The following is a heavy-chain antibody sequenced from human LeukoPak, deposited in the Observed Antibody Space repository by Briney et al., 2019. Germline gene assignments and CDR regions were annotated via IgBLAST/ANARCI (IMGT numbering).Heavy chain of an antibody. Sequence: SETLSLTCTVSGGSFRSSSYYWGWIRQTPGKGLEWIGCIYYSGSTYYNPSLKSRVTISVDTSENQFSLKLSSVTAADTAVYYCARNSYHYGMDVWGQGTTVTVSS. CDR2: IYYSGST. J-gene: IGHJ6*02. D-gene: IGHD2-21*01. V-gene: IGHV4-39*01. CDR1: GGSFRSSSYY. CDR3: ARNSYHYGMDV.